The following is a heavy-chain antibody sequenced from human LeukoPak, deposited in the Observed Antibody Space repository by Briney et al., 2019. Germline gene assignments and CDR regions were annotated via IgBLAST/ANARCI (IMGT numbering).Heavy chain of an antibody. V-gene: IGHV3-11*05. J-gene: IGHJ4*02. D-gene: IGHD2-15*01. CDR1: GFTFSDYY. Sequence: GGSLKLSCAASGFTFSDYYMSWVRQAPRQGLVWVSYISSTSTYTNYADSVKGRFTISRDNAKNSLYLQMNSLRAEDTAVYYCAKEFCSGGSCNLDYWGQGTLVTVSS. CDR2: ISSTSTYT. CDR3: AKEFCSGGSCNLDY.